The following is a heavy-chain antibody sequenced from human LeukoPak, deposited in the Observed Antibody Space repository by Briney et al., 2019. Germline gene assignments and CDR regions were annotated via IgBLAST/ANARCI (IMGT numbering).Heavy chain of an antibody. V-gene: IGHV4-34*01. CDR3: ARARRSQQLVTTSSTFDY. CDR2: INHSGST. J-gene: IGHJ4*02. D-gene: IGHD6-13*01. CDR1: GGSFSGYY. Sequence: PSETLSLTCAVYGGSFSGYYWSWIRQPPGKGLEWIGEINHSGSTNYNPSLKSRVTISVDTSKNQFSLKLSSVTAADTAVYYCARARRSQQLVTTSSTFDYWGQGTLVTVSS.